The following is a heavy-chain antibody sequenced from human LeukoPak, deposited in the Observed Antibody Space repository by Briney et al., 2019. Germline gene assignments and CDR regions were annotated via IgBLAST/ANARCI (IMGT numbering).Heavy chain of an antibody. V-gene: IGHV4-59*01. D-gene: IGHD5-24*01. CDR3: ARDPDGYNSWYFDL. J-gene: IGHJ2*01. CDR1: SVSIDSYY. Sequence: SSETLSLTCSVSSVSIDSYYWSWIRQPPGKGLEWIAYIYTNGNTNYNPSLRSRVTISVDTSKKQFSLKLSSVTAADTAVYYCARDPDGYNSWYFDLWGRGTLVTVSS. CDR2: IYTNGNT.